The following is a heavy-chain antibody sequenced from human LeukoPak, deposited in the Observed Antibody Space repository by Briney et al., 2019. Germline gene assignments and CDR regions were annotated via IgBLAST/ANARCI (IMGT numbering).Heavy chain of an antibody. CDR3: SRDRGIGYPSSWRGGPYNFDY. CDR2: ISGSGSST. V-gene: IGHV3-23*01. D-gene: IGHD6-13*01. Sequence: GGSLRLSCAASGFTFRNNWMSWVRQAPGKGLEWVSGISGSGSSTNYADSVKGRFTISKDNSKNTLYLQMNSLRAEDTAVYYCSRDRGIGYPSSWRGGPYNFDYWGQGTLVTVSS. J-gene: IGHJ4*02. CDR1: GFTFRNNW.